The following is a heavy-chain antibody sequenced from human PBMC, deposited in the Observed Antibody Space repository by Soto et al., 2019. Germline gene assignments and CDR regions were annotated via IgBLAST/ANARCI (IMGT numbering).Heavy chain of an antibody. V-gene: IGHV4-31*03. J-gene: IGHJ5*02. CDR2: IYYSGST. D-gene: IGHD2-15*01. CDR1: GGSISSGGYY. Sequence: QVQLQESGPGLVKPSQTLSLTCTVSGGSISSGGYYWSWIRQHPGKGLEWIGYIYYSGSTYYNPSLNSRVTISVDTSKNPFSLKLSSVTAADTAVYYCARDGRLGYCSGGSCYPLGWFDPWGQGTLVTVSS. CDR3: ARDGRLGYCSGGSCYPLGWFDP.